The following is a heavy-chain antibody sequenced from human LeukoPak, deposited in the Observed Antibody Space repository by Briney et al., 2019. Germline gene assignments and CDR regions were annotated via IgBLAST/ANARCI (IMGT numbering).Heavy chain of an antibody. D-gene: IGHD2-2*02. CDR1: GGSISSSSSIC. CDR2: IYHNGAT. J-gene: IGHJ1*01. Sequence: SETLSLTCAVSGGSISSSSSICWTWVRQPPGEGLEWIGEIYHNGATNYNPSLKSRVTLLLDKSKNQFSLRLNSVTAADTAVYYCALLVPAAILSVEYFQHWGQGTLVTVSS. V-gene: IGHV4-4*02. CDR3: ALLVPAAILSVEYFQH.